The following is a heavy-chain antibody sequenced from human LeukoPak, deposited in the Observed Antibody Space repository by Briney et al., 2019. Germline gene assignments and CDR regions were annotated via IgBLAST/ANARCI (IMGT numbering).Heavy chain of an antibody. CDR2: IKQDGSEK. J-gene: IGHJ6*02. CDR1: GFTFSSYW. Sequence: PGGSLRLSCAASGFTFSSYWMSWVRQAPGKGLEWVANIKQDGSEKCYVDSVKGRFTISRDNAKNSLYLQMNSLRAEDTAVYYCARVVYGSYDFWSGPTGWYYYGMDVWGQGTTVTVSS. V-gene: IGHV3-7*01. CDR3: ARVVYGSYDFWSGPTGWYYYGMDV. D-gene: IGHD3-3*01.